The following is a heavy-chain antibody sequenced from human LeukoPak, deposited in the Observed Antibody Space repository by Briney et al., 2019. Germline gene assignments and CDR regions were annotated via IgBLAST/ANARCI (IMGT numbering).Heavy chain of an antibody. CDR2: INHSGST. Sequence: SEALSLTCAVYGGSFSGYYWSWIRQPPGKGLEWIGEINHSGSTNYNPSLKSRVTISVDRSKNQFSLKLSSVTAADTAVYYCARVRYCSSTSCSYYFDYWGQGTLVTVSS. CDR3: ARVRYCSSTSCSYYFDY. V-gene: IGHV4-34*01. D-gene: IGHD2-2*01. J-gene: IGHJ4*02. CDR1: GGSFSGYY.